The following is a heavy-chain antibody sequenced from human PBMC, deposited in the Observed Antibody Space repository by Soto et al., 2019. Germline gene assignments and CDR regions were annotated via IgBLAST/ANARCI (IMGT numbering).Heavy chain of an antibody. CDR1: GYTFTSYA. CDR2: INAGNGNT. J-gene: IGHJ4*02. D-gene: IGHD2-21*02. Sequence: QVQLVQSGAEEKKPGASVKVSCKASGYTFTSYAMHWVRQAPGQRLEWMGWINAGNGNTKYSQKFQCRVTITRDTXXXXXXXXXXXXXXXXXXXXXXXXXXXXVXALDYWGQGTLVTVSS. CDR3: XXXXXXVXALDY. V-gene: IGHV1-3*05.